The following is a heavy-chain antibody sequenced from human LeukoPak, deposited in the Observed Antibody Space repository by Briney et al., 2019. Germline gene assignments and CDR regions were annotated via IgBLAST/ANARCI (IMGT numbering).Heavy chain of an antibody. Sequence: SQTLSLTCTVSGGSISSGDYYWSWIRQPPGKGLEWIGYIYYSGSTYYNPSLKSRVTISVDTSKNQFSLKLSSVTAADTAVYYCARDPRDNYSNHVGDGYWGQGTLVTVSS. D-gene: IGHD4-11*01. V-gene: IGHV4-30-4*08. CDR2: IYYSGST. CDR1: GGSISSGDYY. CDR3: ARDPRDNYSNHVGDGY. J-gene: IGHJ4*02.